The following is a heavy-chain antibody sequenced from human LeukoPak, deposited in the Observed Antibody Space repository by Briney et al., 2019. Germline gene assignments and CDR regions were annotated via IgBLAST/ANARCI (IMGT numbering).Heavy chain of an antibody. CDR1: GFTLSSYA. Sequence: PGGSLRLSCAASGFTLSSYAMSWVRQAPGKGLEWVSLISGNAGSTYYADSVKGRFTISRDTTKNTLYLQMNSLRAEDTAVYYCAKDGLQFSEWLPPLGYWGQGTLVTVSS. V-gene: IGHV3-23*01. J-gene: IGHJ4*02. D-gene: IGHD3-3*01. CDR3: AKDGLQFSEWLPPLGY. CDR2: ISGNAGST.